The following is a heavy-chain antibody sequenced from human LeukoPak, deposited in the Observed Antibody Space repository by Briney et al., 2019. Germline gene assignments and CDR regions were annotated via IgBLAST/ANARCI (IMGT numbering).Heavy chain of an antibody. Sequence: GGSLRLSCAASGFTFSSYSMNWVRQAPGKGLEWVSSISSSSYIYYADSVKGRFTISRDTAKNSLYLQMNSLRAEDTAVYYCARSSYGGNIPFDPWDQGTLVTVST. J-gene: IGHJ5*02. CDR3: ARSSYGGNIPFDP. D-gene: IGHD4-23*01. V-gene: IGHV3-21*01. CDR2: ISSSSYI. CDR1: GFTFSSYS.